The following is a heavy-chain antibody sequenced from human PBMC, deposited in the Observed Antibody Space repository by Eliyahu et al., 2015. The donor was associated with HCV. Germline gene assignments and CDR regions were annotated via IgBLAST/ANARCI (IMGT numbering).Heavy chain of an antibody. V-gene: IGHV3-66*01. Sequence: EVQLVXSGGGLVQPGGSLRLXCAASGFTVSNNFXXWVRQPPGKGLEWVSLMYSDGTTSYADSVRGRFTISRDGSSNTVDLQMNSLRAEDTALYFCARAGGEAARYWGRGTLVTVSS. CDR3: ARAGGEAARY. CDR2: MYSDGTT. CDR1: GFTVSNNF. J-gene: IGHJ4*02. D-gene: IGHD3-16*01.